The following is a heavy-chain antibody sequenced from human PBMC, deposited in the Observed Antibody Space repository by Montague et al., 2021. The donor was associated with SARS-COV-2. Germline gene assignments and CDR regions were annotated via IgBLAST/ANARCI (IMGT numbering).Heavy chain of an antibody. CDR1: GFTFSSYG. V-gene: IGHV3-33*01. CDR3: ARGRQSLYSNYFGGVSPYYFDY. Sequence: SLRLSCAASGFTFSSYGMHWVRQAPGKGLEWVAVIWYDGSNKYYADSVKGRCTISRDNSKNTLYLQMNSLRAEDTAVYYCARGRQSLYSNYFGGVSPYYFDYWGQGTLVTVSS. CDR2: IWYDGSNK. J-gene: IGHJ4*02. D-gene: IGHD4-11*01.